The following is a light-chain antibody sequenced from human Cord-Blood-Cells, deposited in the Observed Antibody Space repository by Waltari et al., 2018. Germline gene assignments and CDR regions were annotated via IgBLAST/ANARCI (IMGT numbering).Light chain of an antibody. Sequence: QMTQSPSTLSASVGDRVTITCRASQSISSWLAWYQQKPGKAPKLLIYKASSLESGVPSRFSGSGSGTEFTLTISSLQPDDFATYYCQQYNSYSPYSFGQGTKLEIK. CDR1: QSISSW. CDR2: KAS. CDR3: QQYNSYSPYS. V-gene: IGKV1-5*03. J-gene: IGKJ2*03.